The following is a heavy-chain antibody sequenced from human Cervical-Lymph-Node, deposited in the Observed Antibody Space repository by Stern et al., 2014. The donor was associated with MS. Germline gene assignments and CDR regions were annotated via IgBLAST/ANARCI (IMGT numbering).Heavy chain of an antibody. D-gene: IGHD2-15*01. CDR2: IWDDGSNK. CDR1: GFTFSSYG. J-gene: IGHJ4*02. Sequence: VQLVESGGGVVQPGRSLRLSCAASGFTFSSYGMHWVRQAPGKGLEWVAVIWDDGSNKYYADSVKGRFTISRDNSKNRLYLQMNSLRAEDTAVYYCARDRHDLGYCSGGSCYLPDYWGQGTLVTVSS. V-gene: IGHV3-33*01. CDR3: ARDRHDLGYCSGGSCYLPDY.